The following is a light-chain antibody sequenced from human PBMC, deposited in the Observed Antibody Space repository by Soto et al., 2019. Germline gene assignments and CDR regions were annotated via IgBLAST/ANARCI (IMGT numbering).Light chain of an antibody. CDR1: QSISSW. CDR3: QQYNSYSPEWT. J-gene: IGKJ1*01. CDR2: KAF. V-gene: IGKV1-5*03. Sequence: DIQMTQSPSTLSASVGDRVTITCRASQSISSWLAWYQQKPGKAPKLLIYKAFSLESGVPSRFSGSGSGTEFTLTISSLQPDDFATYYCQQYNSYSPEWTFGQGTKVEIK.